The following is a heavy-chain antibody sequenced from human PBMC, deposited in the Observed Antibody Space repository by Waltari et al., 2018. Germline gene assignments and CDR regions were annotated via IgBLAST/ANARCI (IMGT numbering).Heavy chain of an antibody. Sequence: QLQLQESGPGLVKPSETLSLTCTVSGGPISSSSSYWGWIRPPPGKGRGWIGSIYYSGSTYYNPSLKSRVSISVDTSKNQFSLRLSSVTAADTAVYYCARHIYCSSTSCYSFDYWGQGTLVTVSS. CDR1: GGPISSSSSY. D-gene: IGHD2-2*02. J-gene: IGHJ4*02. CDR3: ARHIYCSSTSCYSFDY. CDR2: IYYSGST. V-gene: IGHV4-39*01.